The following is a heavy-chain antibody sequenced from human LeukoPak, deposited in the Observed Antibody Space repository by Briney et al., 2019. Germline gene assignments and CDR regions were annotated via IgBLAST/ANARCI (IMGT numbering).Heavy chain of an antibody. CDR3: ARVAAAVPDQ. Sequence: GSLRLSCAASGFTFTAYWMSWVRQAPGKGLEWVANIKQDGSEKYYMDSVKGRFTISRDNAKNSLYLRMSSLRAEDTAVYYCARVAAAVPDQWGQGTLVTVSS. D-gene: IGHD6-13*01. CDR2: IKQDGSEK. J-gene: IGHJ5*02. V-gene: IGHV3-7*04. CDR1: GFTFTAYW.